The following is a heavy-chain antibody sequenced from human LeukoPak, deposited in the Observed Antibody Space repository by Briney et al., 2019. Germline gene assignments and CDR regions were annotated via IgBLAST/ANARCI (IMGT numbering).Heavy chain of an antibody. CDR3: ATTGQKRIDY. D-gene: IGHD3-10*01. CDR1: GGSISSGGYY. Sequence: SETPSLTCAVSGGSISSGGYYWSWIRQHPGKGPEWIGYIYYSGSTYYNPSLKSRVTISVDTSKNQFSLKLSSVTAADTAVYYCATTGQKRIDYWGQGTLVTVSS. J-gene: IGHJ4*02. V-gene: IGHV4-31*11. CDR2: IYYSGST.